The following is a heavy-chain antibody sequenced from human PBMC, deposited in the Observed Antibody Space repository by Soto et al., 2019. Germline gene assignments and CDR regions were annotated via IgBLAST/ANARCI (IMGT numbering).Heavy chain of an antibody. J-gene: IGHJ6*03. CDR1: GGSISSGGYY. V-gene: IGHV4-31*03. CDR3: ARVRSTWDSHDYLYYYMDG. D-gene: IGHD1-26*01. Sequence: SETLSLTCTVSGGSISSGGYYWSLIRQHPGKGLEGIGYIYYSGSTYYNPSLKSRVTVSVDTSKNQFSLKLSSVTAADTAVYFCARVRSTWDSHDYLYYYMDGSGKGTTVTVSS. CDR2: IYYSGST.